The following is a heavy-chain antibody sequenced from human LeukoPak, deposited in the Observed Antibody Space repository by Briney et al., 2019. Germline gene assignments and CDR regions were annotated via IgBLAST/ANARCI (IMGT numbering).Heavy chain of an antibody. Sequence: ASVEVSCKASGYSFDTYDINWVRQAPGQGLEWMGWMDPNTGHTGYGEKFQGRVTITGNTSLGTTYMELTSLTSEDTAIYYCSRIARGNWFDPWGQGTLVTVSS. J-gene: IGHJ5*02. CDR3: SRIARGNWFDP. CDR1: GYSFDTYD. D-gene: IGHD2-21*01. CDR2: MDPNTGHT. V-gene: IGHV1-8*03.